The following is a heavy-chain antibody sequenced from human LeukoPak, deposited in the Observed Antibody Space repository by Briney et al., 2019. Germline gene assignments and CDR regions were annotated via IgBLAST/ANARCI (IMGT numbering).Heavy chain of an antibody. CDR2: ISGSGSST. CDR3: ARGRVSCAGDCHAGPPGY. J-gene: IGHJ4*02. V-gene: IGHV3-23*01. D-gene: IGHD2-21*02. CDR1: GFTLSLFV. Sequence: PGGSLRLSCAVSGFTLSLFVTRWVREAPEGGVECGSGISGSGSSTEYSDSVKGRFPISRDSSKNTPYLHMNSLRVQYTSVYCCARGRVSCAGDCHAGPPGYWGQGTLVTVSS.